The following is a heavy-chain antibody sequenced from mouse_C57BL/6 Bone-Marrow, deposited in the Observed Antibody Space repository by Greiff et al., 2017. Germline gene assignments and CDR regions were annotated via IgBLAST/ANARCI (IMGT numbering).Heavy chain of an antibody. CDR1: GYSFTSYY. CDR3: ARDYYGSWFAY. D-gene: IGHD1-1*01. J-gene: IGHJ3*01. Sequence: QVQLQQSGPELVKPGASVKISCKASGYSFTSYYIHWVKQRPGQGLEWIGWIYPGSGNTKYNEKFKGKATLTADTSSSTAYMQLSSLISEDSAVYYCARDYYGSWFAYWGQGTLVTVSA. V-gene: IGHV1-66*01. CDR2: IYPGSGNT.